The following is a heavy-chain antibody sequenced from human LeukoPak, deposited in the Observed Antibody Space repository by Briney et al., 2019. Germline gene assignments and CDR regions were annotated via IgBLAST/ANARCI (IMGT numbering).Heavy chain of an antibody. V-gene: IGHV3-74*01. CDR1: RFTFSRYW. D-gene: IGHD3-22*01. CDR3: ARDGNYYDSSGPAEY. J-gene: IGHJ4*02. CDR2: INSDGIST. Sequence: GGSLRLSCAASRFTFSRYWMHWVRQAPGKGLVWGSRINSDGISTSYADSVKGRFTISRDNAKNTLYLQMNSLRAEDTAVYYCARDGNYYDSSGPAEYWGQGTLVTVSS.